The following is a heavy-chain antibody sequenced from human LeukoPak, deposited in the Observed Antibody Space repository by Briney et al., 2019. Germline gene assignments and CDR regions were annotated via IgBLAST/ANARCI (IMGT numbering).Heavy chain of an antibody. V-gene: IGHV4-59*13. J-gene: IGHJ4*02. CDR3: ARGVNPVQYYFDF. Sequence: PSETLSLTCTVSGGSISNYYWSWLRQPPGEGVEWSAYIYYRGNTNYNASLKSRVTISVDTSKNQFSLKLSSVTAADTAMYYCARGVNPVQYYFDFWGPGTLVTVSS. CDR1: GGSISNYY. D-gene: IGHD3-10*02. CDR2: IYYRGNT.